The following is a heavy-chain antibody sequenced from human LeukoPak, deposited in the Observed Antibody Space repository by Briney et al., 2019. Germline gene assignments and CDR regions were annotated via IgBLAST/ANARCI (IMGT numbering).Heavy chain of an antibody. J-gene: IGHJ5*02. D-gene: IGHD5-12*01. CDR1: VCTLSHYS. V-gene: IGHV1-69*02. CDR2: ILPLVGRL. CDR3: VRSGYDYDWFDP. Sequence: SVNVSCKAPVCTLSHYSIRWVRPPPAQGLAGMGRILPLVGRLHYTQKFQGRFALTANNSTTTVYMELSSLRSEVTAGYYCVRSGYDYDWFDPWGQGTLVTVSS.